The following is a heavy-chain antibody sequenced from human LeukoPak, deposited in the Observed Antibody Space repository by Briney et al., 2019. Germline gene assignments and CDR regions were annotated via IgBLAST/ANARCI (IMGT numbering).Heavy chain of an antibody. CDR3: ARASVYYDFWSGYRDAFDI. CDR1: GGSFSGYY. CDR2: INHSGST. D-gene: IGHD3-3*01. J-gene: IGHJ3*02. V-gene: IGHV4-34*01. Sequence: SETLSLTCAVYGGSFSGYYWGWIRQPPGKGLEWIGEINHSGSTNYNPSLKSRVTISVDTSKNQFSLKLSSVTAADTAVYYCARASVYYDFWSGYRDAFDIWGQGTMVTVSS.